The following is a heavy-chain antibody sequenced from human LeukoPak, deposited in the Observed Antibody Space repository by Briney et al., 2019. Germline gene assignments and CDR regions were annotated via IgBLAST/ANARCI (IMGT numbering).Heavy chain of an antibody. CDR1: GYSISSGYY. CDR2: IYHSGST. D-gene: IGHD2/OR15-2a*01. J-gene: IGHJ6*03. CDR3: ARVPQTMNPTFRYYYYMDV. Sequence: SETLSLTCTVSGYSISSGYYWGWIRQPPGKGLEWIGSIYHSGSTYYNPPLKSRVTISVDTSKTQFSLRLNSVTAADTAVYYCARVPQTMNPTFRYYYYMDVWGKGTTVTVSS. V-gene: IGHV4-38-2*02.